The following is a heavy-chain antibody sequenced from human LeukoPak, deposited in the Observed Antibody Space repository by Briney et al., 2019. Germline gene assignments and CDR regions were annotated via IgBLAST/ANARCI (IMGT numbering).Heavy chain of an antibody. CDR3: ARFALSSSLDY. CDR2: IYPGYSDT. Sequence: GESLKISCKGSGYRLTNNWIGWVRQVPGKGLEWMGIIYPGYSDTRYSPSFQGQVTFSVDTSTSIVYLQWSSLKASDTAIYYCARFALSSSLDYWGQGTLVTVSP. CDR1: GYRLTNNW. D-gene: IGHD6-13*01. J-gene: IGHJ4*02. V-gene: IGHV5-51*01.